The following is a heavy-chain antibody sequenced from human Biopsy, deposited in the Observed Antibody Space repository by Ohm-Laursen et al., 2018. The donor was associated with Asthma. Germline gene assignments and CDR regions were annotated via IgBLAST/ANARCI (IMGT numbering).Heavy chain of an antibody. CDR3: ARDLGIVGATPDGFNI. CDR1: GGSTSSEDYY. J-gene: IGHJ3*02. Sequence: TLSLTCTVSGGSTSSEDYYWTWIRQPPGKGLEWVGYVYSSGSTYYNPSLDSRVMISLDTSKNQFSLSLSSVTAADTAVYFCARDLGIVGATPDGFNIRGQGTLVTVSS. V-gene: IGHV4-30-4*01. CDR2: VYSSGST. D-gene: IGHD1-26*01.